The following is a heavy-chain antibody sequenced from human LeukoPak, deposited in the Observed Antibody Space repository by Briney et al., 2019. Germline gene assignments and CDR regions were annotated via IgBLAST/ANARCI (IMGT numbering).Heavy chain of an antibody. CDR2: INQDGSVQ. Sequence: PGGSLRLSCAASVFTFSSYAMSWVRQAPGKGLQWVANINQDGSVQYYVDSVKGRFTISRDNAKNSLYLQMNSLRAEDTAVYYCAREGLYTSGSYFNFWGQGTLLTVSS. CDR1: VFTFSSYA. J-gene: IGHJ4*02. CDR3: AREGLYTSGSYFNF. V-gene: IGHV3-7*01. D-gene: IGHD3-10*01.